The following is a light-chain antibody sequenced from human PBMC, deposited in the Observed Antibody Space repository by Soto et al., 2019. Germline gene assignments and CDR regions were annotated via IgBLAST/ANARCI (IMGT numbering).Light chain of an antibody. V-gene: IGKV1-39*01. Sequence: DIQMTQFPSSLSASVGDRVTITCRASQTINSYLNWYQQKPGTAPNLLIYAASNLQRGVPSRFSGSGSGTNFTLTTRSLEREAFATYHCHQSYSTPQTFGQGTNVEVK. CDR3: HQSYSTPQT. J-gene: IGKJ1*01. CDR1: QTINSY. CDR2: AAS.